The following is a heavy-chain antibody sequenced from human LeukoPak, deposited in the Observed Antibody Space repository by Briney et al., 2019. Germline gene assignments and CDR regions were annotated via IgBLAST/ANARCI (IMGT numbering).Heavy chain of an antibody. CDR1: GGSISSGDYY. CDR3: ARTPMTLTEFVY. Sequence: SETLSLTCTVSGGSISSGDYYWSWIRQPPGKGLEWIGYIYYSGSTYYNPSLKSRVTISVDTSKNQFSLKLSSVTAADTAVYYCARTPMTLTEFVYWGQGTLVTVSS. D-gene: IGHD2-15*01. J-gene: IGHJ4*02. CDR2: IYYSGST. V-gene: IGHV4-30-4*01.